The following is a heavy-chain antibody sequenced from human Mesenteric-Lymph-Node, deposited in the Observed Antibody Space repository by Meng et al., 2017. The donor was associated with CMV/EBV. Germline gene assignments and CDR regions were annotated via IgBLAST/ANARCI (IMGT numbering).Heavy chain of an antibody. J-gene: IGHJ4*02. D-gene: IGHD2-15*01. V-gene: IGHV3-53*01. Sequence: GESLKISCAASGFIVSNNYMSWVRQAPGKGLEWVSVIYSGGSTYYADSVKGRFTISRDNSKNTLYLQMNSLRAEDTAVYYCAREGYCSGGSCYLFDYWGQGTLVTVSS. CDR3: AREGYCSGGSCYLFDY. CDR1: GFIVSNNY. CDR2: IYSGGST.